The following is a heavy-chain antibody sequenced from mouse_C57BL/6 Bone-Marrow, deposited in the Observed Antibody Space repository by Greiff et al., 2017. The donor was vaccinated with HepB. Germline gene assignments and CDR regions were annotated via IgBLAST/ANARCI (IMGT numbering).Heavy chain of an antibody. D-gene: IGHD4-1*01. J-gene: IGHJ1*03. CDR2: ISDGGSYT. Sequence: EVKLMESGGGLVKPGGSLKLSCAASGFTFSSYAMSWVRQTPEKRLEWVATISDGGSYTYYPDNVKGRFTISRDNAKNNLYLQMSHLKSEDTAMYYCARDLRLGQRGYWYFDVWGTGTTVTVSS. V-gene: IGHV5-4*01. CDR1: GFTFSSYA. CDR3: ARDLRLGQRGYWYFDV.